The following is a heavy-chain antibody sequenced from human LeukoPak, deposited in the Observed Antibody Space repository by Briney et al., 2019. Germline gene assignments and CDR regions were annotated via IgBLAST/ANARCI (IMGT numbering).Heavy chain of an antibody. D-gene: IGHD3-3*01. CDR2: ISYDGSNK. J-gene: IGHJ4*02. Sequence: GGSLRLSCAASGFTFSSYAMHWVRQAPGKGLEWVAVISYDGSNKYYADSVKGRFTISRDNSKNTLYLQMNSLRAEDTAVYYCARDLTYDFWSGYHDYWGQGTLVTVSS. V-gene: IGHV3-30*04. CDR3: ARDLTYDFWSGYHDY. CDR1: GFTFSSYA.